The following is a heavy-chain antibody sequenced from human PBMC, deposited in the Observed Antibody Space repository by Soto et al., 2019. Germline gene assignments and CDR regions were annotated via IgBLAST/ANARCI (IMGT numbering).Heavy chain of an antibody. Sequence: SETLSLTCAVSGGSISSSNWWIWVRQPPGKGLEWIGEIYHSGSTNYNPSLKSRVTISVDKSKNQFSLKLSSVTAADTAVYYCARATDSRYYYGMDVWGQGTTVTVS. V-gene: IGHV4-4*02. D-gene: IGHD2-15*01. CDR2: IYHSGST. CDR3: ARATDSRYYYGMDV. CDR1: GGSISSSNW. J-gene: IGHJ6*02.